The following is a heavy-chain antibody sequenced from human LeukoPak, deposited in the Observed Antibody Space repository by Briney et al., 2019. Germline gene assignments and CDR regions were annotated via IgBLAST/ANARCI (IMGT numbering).Heavy chain of an antibody. CDR1: GGSFSGYY. CDR3: ARGGIVVVPAARYYYYYMDV. J-gene: IGHJ6*03. Sequence: SETLSLTCAVYGGSFSGYYWSWIRQPPGKGLEWIGEINHSGSTNYNPSLKSRVTISVDTSKNQFSLKLSSATAADTAVYYCARGGIVVVPAARYYYYYMDVWGKGTTVTVSS. CDR2: INHSGST. V-gene: IGHV4-34*01. D-gene: IGHD2-2*01.